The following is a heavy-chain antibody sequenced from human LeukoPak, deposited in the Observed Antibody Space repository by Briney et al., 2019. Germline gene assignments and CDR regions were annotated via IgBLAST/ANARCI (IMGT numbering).Heavy chain of an antibody. J-gene: IGHJ4*02. Sequence: ASVKVSCKASAYTFTGYYIHWVRQAPGQGLEWMGRINPNSGGTNYAQKFQGRVTITADESTSTAYMELSSLRSEDTAVYYCASRDNWNDPFDYWGQGTLVTVSS. D-gene: IGHD1-1*01. CDR1: AYTFTGYY. CDR3: ASRDNWNDPFDY. V-gene: IGHV1-2*06. CDR2: INPNSGGT.